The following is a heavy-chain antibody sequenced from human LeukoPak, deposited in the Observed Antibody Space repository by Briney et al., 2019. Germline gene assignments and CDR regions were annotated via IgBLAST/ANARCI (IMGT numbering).Heavy chain of an antibody. V-gene: IGHV1-2*02. CDR1: GYTFTGYY. CDR2: INPNSGGT. D-gene: IGHD3-3*01. Sequence: ASVKVSCKASGYTFTGYYMHWVRQAPGQGLEWMGWINPNSGGTNYAQKFQGRVTMTRDTSISTAYMELSRLRSDDTAVYYCARTWVEWLLYGGWFDPWGQGTLVTVSS. CDR3: ARTWVEWLLYGGWFDP. J-gene: IGHJ5*02.